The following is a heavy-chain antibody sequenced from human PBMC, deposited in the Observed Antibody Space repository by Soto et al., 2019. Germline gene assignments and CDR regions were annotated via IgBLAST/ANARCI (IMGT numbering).Heavy chain of an antibody. CDR1: GFTFSSYG. Sequence: PGGSLRLSCAASGFTFSSYGMHWVRQAPGKGLEWVAVIWYDGSNKYYADSVKGRFTISRDNSKNTLYLQMNSLRAEDTAVYYCARSKYYYDSSGYYYFDYWGQGTLVTVSS. D-gene: IGHD3-22*01. CDR3: ARSKYYYDSSGYYYFDY. V-gene: IGHV3-33*01. J-gene: IGHJ4*02. CDR2: IWYDGSNK.